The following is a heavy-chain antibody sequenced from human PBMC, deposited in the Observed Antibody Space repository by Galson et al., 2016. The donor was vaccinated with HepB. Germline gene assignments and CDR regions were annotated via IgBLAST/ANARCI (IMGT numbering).Heavy chain of an antibody. Sequence: QSGAEVKKPGESLKISCKASGYSFTVFWIGWVRQMPGKGLELMGIIYPGNSHTIYSPTFQGQVTISADKSITTAYLQWNTLRASDTAMYYCAAQGGTSFDLWGQGTLVTVSS. D-gene: IGHD2-2*01. CDR3: AAQGGTSFDL. J-gene: IGHJ5*02. CDR1: GYSFTVFW. CDR2: IYPGNSHT. V-gene: IGHV5-51*01.